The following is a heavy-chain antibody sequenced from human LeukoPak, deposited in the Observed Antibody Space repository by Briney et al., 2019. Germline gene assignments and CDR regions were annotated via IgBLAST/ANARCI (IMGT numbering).Heavy chain of an antibody. D-gene: IGHD5-18*01. CDR2: IYSGGST. CDR1: GFTVSSNY. J-gene: IGHJ4*02. Sequence: GGSLRLSSAASGFTVSSNYMSWVRQAPGKGLEWDSVIYSGGSTYYADSVKGRFTISRDNSKNTLYLQMNSLRAEDTAVYYCARDGGGYSYGFLFDYSGQGTLVTVSS. CDR3: ARDGGGYSYGFLFDY. V-gene: IGHV3-66*01.